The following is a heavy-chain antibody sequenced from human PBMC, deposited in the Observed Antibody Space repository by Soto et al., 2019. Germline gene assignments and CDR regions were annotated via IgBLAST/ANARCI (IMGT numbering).Heavy chain of an antibody. CDR3: AKDLKFYSYYYYGMDV. D-gene: IGHD2-15*01. CDR2: ISYDGSNK. V-gene: IGHV3-30*18. CDR1: GFTFSSYG. Sequence: QVQLVESGGGVVQPGMSLRLSCAASGFTFSSYGMHWVRQVPGEGLEWVAVISYDGSNKYYADSVKGRFTISRDNSKNTLYLQMNSLRGEETAVYYCAKDLKFYSYYYYGMDVWGQGTTVTVSS. J-gene: IGHJ6*02.